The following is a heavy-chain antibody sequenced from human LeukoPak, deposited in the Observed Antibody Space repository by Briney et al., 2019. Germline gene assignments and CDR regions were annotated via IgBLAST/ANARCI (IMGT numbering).Heavy chain of an antibody. V-gene: IGHV3-48*04. CDR2: IGTSSSTI. Sequence: PGGSLRLSCVASGFTFSSYSMNWVRQAPGKGLEWVSYIGTSSSTIFYADSVKGRFTISRDNAKNSLYLQMNSLRAEDTAVYYCASPLEEGIAVAGTHPYYYYGMDVWGQGTTVTVSS. CDR1: GFTFSSYS. CDR3: ASPLEEGIAVAGTHPYYYYGMDV. J-gene: IGHJ6*02. D-gene: IGHD6-19*01.